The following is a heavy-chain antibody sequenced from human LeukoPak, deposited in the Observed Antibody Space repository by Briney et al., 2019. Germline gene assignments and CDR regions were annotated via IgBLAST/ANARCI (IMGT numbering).Heavy chain of an antibody. CDR2: ISGSGGST. D-gene: IGHD4-17*01. Sequence: GGSLRLSCAASGFTFSSYAMSWVRQAPGKGLEWVSAISGSGGSTYYADSVKGRFTISRDNSKNTLYLQMNSLRAEDMAVYYCARDDYGDYFDYWGQGTLVTVSS. CDR1: GFTFSSYA. CDR3: ARDDYGDYFDY. J-gene: IGHJ4*02. V-gene: IGHV3-23*01.